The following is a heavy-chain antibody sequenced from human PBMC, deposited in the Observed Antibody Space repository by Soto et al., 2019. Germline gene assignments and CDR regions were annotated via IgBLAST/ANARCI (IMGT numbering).Heavy chain of an antibody. V-gene: IGHV4-4*02. CDR2: IYHGGST. J-gene: IGHJ4*02. Sequence: QVQLQESGPGLVKPSGTLSLTCAVSGDSISSHNWWTWVRQPTVRGLEWIGEIYHGGSTSYNPSLKSRVIISVDQSKNLFSLKLNSVTAADTAVYFCAKYSGHDWVALDYWGQGTLVTVSS. D-gene: IGHD5-12*01. CDR1: GDSISSHNW. CDR3: AKYSGHDWVALDY.